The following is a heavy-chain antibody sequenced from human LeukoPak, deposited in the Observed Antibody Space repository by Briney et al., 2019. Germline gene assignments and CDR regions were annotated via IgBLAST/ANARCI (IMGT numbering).Heavy chain of an antibody. CDR3: ARSDYGSGSYYYYFDY. Sequence: SVKVSCKPSGGTFSDFAFSWVPQAPGQGLEWVARIIPILGITNSALKFRGRVTITADNSTSTAYMELSSLTSEDTAVYYCARSDYGSGSYYYYFDYWAQGTLVTVSS. D-gene: IGHD3-10*01. CDR2: IIPILGIT. V-gene: IGHV1-69*04. CDR1: GGTFSDFA. J-gene: IGHJ4*02.